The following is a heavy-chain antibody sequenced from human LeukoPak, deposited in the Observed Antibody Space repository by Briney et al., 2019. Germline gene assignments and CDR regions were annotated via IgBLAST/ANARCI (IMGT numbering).Heavy chain of an antibody. J-gene: IGHJ4*02. D-gene: IGHD3-22*01. CDR3: ARGTVAGTRHITMIVVVISFPDY. Sequence: ASVKVSCKASGYTFTSYYMHWVRQAPGQGLEWTGIINPSGGSTSYAQKFQGRVTMTRDTSTSTVYMELSSLRSEDTAVYYCARGTVAGTRHITMIVVVISFPDYWGQGTLVTVSS. CDR1: GYTFTSYY. V-gene: IGHV1-46*01. CDR2: INPSGGST.